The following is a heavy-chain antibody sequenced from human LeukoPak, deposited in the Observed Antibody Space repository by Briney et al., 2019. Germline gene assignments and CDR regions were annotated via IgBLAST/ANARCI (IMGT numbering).Heavy chain of an antibody. V-gene: IGHV3-30*18. CDR3: AKEFSGYLASFEY. J-gene: IGHJ4*02. Sequence: GRSLRLSCAASGFTFSSYGMHWVRQAPGKGLEWVAMTSFDGSYKNYADSVKGRFTISRDNSKNRLYLQMNSLRAEDTAVYYCAKEFSGYLASFEYWGQGTLVTVSS. CDR2: TSFDGSYK. CDR1: GFTFSSYG. D-gene: IGHD3-22*01.